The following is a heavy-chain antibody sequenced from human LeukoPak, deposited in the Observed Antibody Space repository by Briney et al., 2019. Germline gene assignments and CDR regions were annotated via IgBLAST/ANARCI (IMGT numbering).Heavy chain of an antibody. V-gene: IGHV4-34*01. CDR2: INHSGST. J-gene: IGHJ3*02. CDR1: GGSFSGYY. Sequence: SETLSLTCAVYGGSFSGYYWSWIRQPPGKGLEWIGEINHSGSTNYNPSLTSRVTISVDTSKNQFSLKLSSLTAADTAVYYCARVGLPYYYGSGSYSPASNAFDIWGQGTMVTVSS. D-gene: IGHD3-10*01. CDR3: ARVGLPYYYGSGSYSPASNAFDI.